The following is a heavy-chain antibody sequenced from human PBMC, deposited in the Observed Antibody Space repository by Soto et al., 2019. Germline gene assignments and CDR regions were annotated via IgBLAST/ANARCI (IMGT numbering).Heavy chain of an antibody. CDR3: ARVQKGLLKFGELPAHGMDV. CDR1: GYTFTSYA. J-gene: IGHJ6*02. D-gene: IGHD3-10*01. CDR2: INAGNGNT. Sequence: GASLKVSCKSSGYTFTSYAMHWVRQAPGQRLEWMGWINAGNGNTKYSQKFQGRVTITRDTSASTAYMELSSLRSEDTAVYYCARVQKGLLKFGELPAHGMDVRGQGTTVAVSS. V-gene: IGHV1-3*01.